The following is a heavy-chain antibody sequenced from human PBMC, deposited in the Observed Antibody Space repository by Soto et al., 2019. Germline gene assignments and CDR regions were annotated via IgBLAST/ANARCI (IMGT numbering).Heavy chain of an antibody. V-gene: IGHV4-31*03. CDR1: GGSISSGGYY. CDR2: IYYSGST. D-gene: IGHD5-12*01. J-gene: IGHJ6*02. Sequence: PSETLSLTCTVSGGSISSGGYYWSWIRQHPGKGLEWIGYIYYSGSTYYNPSLKSRVTISVDTSKNQFSLKLSSVTAADTAVYYCATPWGGYSGYDWDYGMDVWGQGTTVTVSS. CDR3: ATPWGGYSGYDWDYGMDV.